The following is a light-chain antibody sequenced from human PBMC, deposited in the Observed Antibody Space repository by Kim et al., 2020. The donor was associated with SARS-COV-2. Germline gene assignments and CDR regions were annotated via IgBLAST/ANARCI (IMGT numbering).Light chain of an antibody. V-gene: IGKV3-20*01. J-gene: IGKJ1*01. Sequence: LCPGERAPLSRRTRQTLSRNQLVWYQQKPGQASRLLIYGASSRATGIPDRFSGRGSETDFSLTISRLEPEDCAVYYCQEYGNSRTFGQGTKVDIK. CDR2: GAS. CDR1: QTLSRNQ. CDR3: QEYGNSRT.